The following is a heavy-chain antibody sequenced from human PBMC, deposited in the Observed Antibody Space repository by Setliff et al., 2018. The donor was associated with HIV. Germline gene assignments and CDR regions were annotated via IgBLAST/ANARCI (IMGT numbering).Heavy chain of an antibody. D-gene: IGHD5-12*01. Sequence: SVKVSCKPSGGTFNNYAISWVRQAPGQGLEWMGGFIPLLGAAMYTQKFQGRVTITADESTSTVYMELSSLKSEDTAVYYCAREGDGYNPTPRYYFDLWGQGTLVTVSS. CDR1: GGTFNNYA. CDR3: AREGDGYNPTPRYYFDL. CDR2: FIPLLGAA. V-gene: IGHV1-69*13. J-gene: IGHJ4*02.